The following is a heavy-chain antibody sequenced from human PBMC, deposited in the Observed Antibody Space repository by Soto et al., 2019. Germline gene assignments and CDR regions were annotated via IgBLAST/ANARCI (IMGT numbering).Heavy chain of an antibody. J-gene: IGHJ4*02. D-gene: IGHD2-15*01. CDR1: GYTFTSYA. Sequence: QVQLVQSGAEVKKPGASVKVSCKASGYTFTSYAMHWVRQAPGQRLEWMGWINAGNGNTKYSQKFQGRVTMTRDTSASTAYMELSSLRSEATAVYFCARGPGGPDGPGDYWGQGTLVTVSS. CDR3: ARGPGGPDGPGDY. CDR2: INAGNGNT. V-gene: IGHV1-3*01.